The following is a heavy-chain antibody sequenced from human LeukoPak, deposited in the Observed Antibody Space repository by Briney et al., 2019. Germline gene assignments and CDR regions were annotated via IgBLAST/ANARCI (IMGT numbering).Heavy chain of an antibody. CDR1: GYTFTTYA. Sequence: APVKVSCKASGYTFTTYAMHWVRQAPGQRPEWMGWINGDNGNTKYSQKFQGRVTITRDTSAYTGYMELRSLSSADTAVYFCARAPYDILTGYSLNWFDPWGQGTLVTVSS. V-gene: IGHV1-3*01. J-gene: IGHJ5*02. CDR2: INGDNGNT. D-gene: IGHD3-9*01. CDR3: ARAPYDILTGYSLNWFDP.